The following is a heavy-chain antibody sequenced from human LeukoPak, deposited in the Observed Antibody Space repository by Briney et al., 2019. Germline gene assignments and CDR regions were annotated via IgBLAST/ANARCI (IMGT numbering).Heavy chain of an antibody. J-gene: IGHJ5*02. D-gene: IGHD6-19*01. V-gene: IGHV1-8*01. CDR2: INPNSGNT. CDR3: ARVRQWLMYNWFDP. Sequence: ASVKVSCKASGYTFTSYDINWVRQATGQGLEWMGWINPNSGNTGYAQKFQGRVTMTRNTSISTAYMELSSLRSEDTAVYYCARVRQWLMYNWFDPWGQGTLVTVSS. CDR1: GYTFTSYD.